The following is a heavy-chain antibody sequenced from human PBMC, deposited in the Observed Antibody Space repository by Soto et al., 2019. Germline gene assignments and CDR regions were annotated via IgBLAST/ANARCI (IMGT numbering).Heavy chain of an antibody. Sequence: QVTLKESGPVLVKPTETLTLTCTVSGFSLSNARMGVSWIRQPPGKALEWLAHIFSNDEKSYSTSLKRRLTISKDTSKSQVVLNMTNMDPVDTATYDCARVSGSSWSWNFDLWGRGTLVTVSS. CDR2: IFSNDEK. CDR1: GFSLSNARMG. V-gene: IGHV2-26*01. J-gene: IGHJ2*01. D-gene: IGHD6-13*01. CDR3: ARVSGSSWSWNFDL.